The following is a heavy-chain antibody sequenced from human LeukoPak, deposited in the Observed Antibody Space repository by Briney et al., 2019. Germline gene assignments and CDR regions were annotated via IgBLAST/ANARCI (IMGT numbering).Heavy chain of an antibody. CDR3: ARSIVVAGFVSDYYYYGMDV. J-gene: IGHJ6*02. Sequence: SETLSLACTVSGGSINSYYWSWIRQPPGKGLEWVGYIYYSGSPTYNPSLKSRVAISIHTSKKHFSLKLSSVTAADTAVYYCARSIVVAGFVSDYYYYGMDVWGQGTTVTVSS. CDR2: IYYSGSP. D-gene: IGHD6-19*01. V-gene: IGHV4-59*08. CDR1: GGSINSYY.